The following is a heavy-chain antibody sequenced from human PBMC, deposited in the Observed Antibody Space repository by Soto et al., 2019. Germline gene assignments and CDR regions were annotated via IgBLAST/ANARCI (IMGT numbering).Heavy chain of an antibody. V-gene: IGHV4-4*02. CDR2: IYHSGST. CDR3: TSKFGQLLAGAFDI. Sequence: SETLSLTCAVSGDSISRSYWWSWVRQLPGKGLEWIGEIYHSGSTIYNPSLQSRVTLSVDKSKNEFSLKMSSVTDADTAVYYCTSKFGQLLAGAFDIWGQGTMVTISS. D-gene: IGHD3-10*01. CDR1: GDSISRSYW. J-gene: IGHJ3*02.